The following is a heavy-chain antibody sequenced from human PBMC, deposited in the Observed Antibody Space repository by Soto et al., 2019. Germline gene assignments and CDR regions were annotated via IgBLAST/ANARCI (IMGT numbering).Heavy chain of an antibody. CDR3: ARVVVVAATVYYFDY. Sequence: KTSETLSLTCTVSGGSISSSSYYWGWIRQPPGKGLEWIGSIYYSGSTYYNPSLKSRVTISVDTSKNQFSLKLSSVTAADTAVYYCARVVVVAATVYYFDYWGQGTLVTVSS. D-gene: IGHD2-15*01. V-gene: IGHV4-39*01. CDR1: GGSISSSSYY. CDR2: IYYSGST. J-gene: IGHJ4*02.